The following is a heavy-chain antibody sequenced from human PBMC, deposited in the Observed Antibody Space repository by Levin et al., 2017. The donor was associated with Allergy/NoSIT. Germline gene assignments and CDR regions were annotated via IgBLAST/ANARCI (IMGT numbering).Heavy chain of an antibody. CDR3: ARGGPPNYDYNWGSYRDGYFDY. D-gene: IGHD3-16*02. V-gene: IGHV3-49*04. J-gene: IGHJ4*02. Sequence: GESLKISCTGSGFTFGDYAMSWVRQAPGKGLEWVGFIRNKAHGGTTEYDASVKGRLTISRDDSKSIAYLQMNSLKTEDTAVYFCARGGPPNYDYNWGSYRDGYFDYWGQGTLVTVSS. CDR1: GFTFGDYA. CDR2: IRNKAHGGTT.